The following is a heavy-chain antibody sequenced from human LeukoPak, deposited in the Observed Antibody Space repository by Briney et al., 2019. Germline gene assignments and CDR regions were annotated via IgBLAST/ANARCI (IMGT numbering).Heavy chain of an antibody. J-gene: IGHJ6*02. D-gene: IGHD3-3*01. CDR3: ARDLLRFLEWLTARYYYGMDV. CDR1: GYTFTSYY. V-gene: IGHV1-46*01. Sequence: GASVKVSCKASGYTFTSYYMHWVRQAPGQGLEWMGIINPSGGSTSYAQKFQGRVTMTRDTSTSTAYMELRSLRSDDTAVYYCARDLLRFLEWLTARYYYGMDVWGQGTTVTVSS. CDR2: INPSGGST.